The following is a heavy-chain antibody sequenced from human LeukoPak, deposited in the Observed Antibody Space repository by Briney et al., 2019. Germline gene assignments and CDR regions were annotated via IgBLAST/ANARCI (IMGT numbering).Heavy chain of an antibody. Sequence: GSLRLSCAASGFTFSSYAMSWVRQPPGNGLEWIAYVYSNGATNYNPSLKSRATISLDTSKNQFSLKLTSVTAADTAVYFCARLSSGRPHEYHQHWGQGTLVSVSS. CDR3: ARLSSGRPHEYHQH. V-gene: IGHV4-59*01. CDR1: GFTFSSYA. J-gene: IGHJ1*01. D-gene: IGHD3-22*01. CDR2: VYSNGAT.